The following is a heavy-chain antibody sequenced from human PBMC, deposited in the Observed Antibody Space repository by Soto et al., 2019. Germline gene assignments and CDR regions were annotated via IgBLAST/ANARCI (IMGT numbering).Heavy chain of an antibody. J-gene: IGHJ4*02. CDR1: GFTFSSYG. CDR2: IWYDGSNK. Sequence: PGGSLRLSCAASGFTFSSYGFHWVRQAPGKGLEWVAVIWYDGSNKFYAESVRGRFTISRDGAKNTLFLQMNSLRVDDTAVYYCARDVGHYTSGSSRFDYWGQGTLVTVSS. CDR3: ARDVGHYTSGSSRFDY. D-gene: IGHD3-10*01. V-gene: IGHV3-33*01.